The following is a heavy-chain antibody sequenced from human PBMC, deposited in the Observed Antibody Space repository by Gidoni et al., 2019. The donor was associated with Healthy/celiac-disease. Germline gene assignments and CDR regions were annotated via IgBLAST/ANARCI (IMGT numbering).Heavy chain of an antibody. Sequence: GRFTISRDNSKNTLYLQMNSLRAEDTAVYYCAKDFESEIAAAGDYWGQGTLVTVSS. CDR3: AKDFESEIAAAGDY. J-gene: IGHJ4*02. D-gene: IGHD6-13*01. V-gene: IGHV3-23*01.